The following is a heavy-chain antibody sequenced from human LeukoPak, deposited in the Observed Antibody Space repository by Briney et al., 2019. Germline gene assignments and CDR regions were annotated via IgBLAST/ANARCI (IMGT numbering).Heavy chain of an antibody. Sequence: GGSLRLSCAASGFTFSSYGMHWVRQAPGKGLEWVAFIRYDGSNKYYADSVKGRFTISRDNSKNMLYLQMNSLRAEDTAVYYCAKDLCSSTSCYSREDWFDPWGQGTLVTVSS. CDR1: GFTFSSYG. CDR3: AKDLCSSTSCYSREDWFDP. CDR2: IRYDGSNK. D-gene: IGHD2-2*02. V-gene: IGHV3-30*02. J-gene: IGHJ5*02.